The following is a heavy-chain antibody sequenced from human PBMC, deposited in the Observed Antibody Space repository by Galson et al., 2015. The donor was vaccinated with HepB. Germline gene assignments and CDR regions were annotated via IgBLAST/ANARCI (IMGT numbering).Heavy chain of an antibody. CDR2: ISAYNGNT. Sequence: SVKVSCKASGYTFTSYGISWVRQAPGQGLEWMGWISAYNGNTNYAQKLQGRVTMTTDTSTSTAYMELRSLRSDDTAVYYCARAGFWSGYYDKPDFDYWGQGTLVTVSS. D-gene: IGHD3-3*01. V-gene: IGHV1-18*01. CDR3: ARAGFWSGYYDKPDFDY. J-gene: IGHJ4*02. CDR1: GYTFTSYG.